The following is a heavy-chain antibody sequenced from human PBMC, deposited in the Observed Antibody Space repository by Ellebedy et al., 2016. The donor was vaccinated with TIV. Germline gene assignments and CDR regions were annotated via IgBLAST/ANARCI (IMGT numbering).Heavy chain of an antibody. CDR3: ARDGGSGSYWEGFDY. CDR2: IKQDGGEI. V-gene: IGHV3-7*01. Sequence: GGSLRLSCVASGFTFSDYWMSWVRQAPGKGLEWVANIKQDGGEIYYVDSVKGRFTISRDNARNSLYLQMSSLRVEDTAVYYCARDGGSGSYWEGFDYWGQGTLVTVSS. CDR1: GFTFSDYW. D-gene: IGHD3-10*01. J-gene: IGHJ4*02.